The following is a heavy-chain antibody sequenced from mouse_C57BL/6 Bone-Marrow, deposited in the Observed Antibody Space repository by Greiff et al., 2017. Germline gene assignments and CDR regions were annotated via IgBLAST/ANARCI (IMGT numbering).Heavy chain of an antibody. J-gene: IGHJ1*03. CDR3: ATYGSSYWYFDV. Sequence: QVQLQQPGAELVRPGSSVKLSCKASGYTFTSYWMDWVKQRPGQGLEWIGNIYPSDSETHYNQKFKDKATLTVDKSSSTAYMQLSSLTSEDSAVDYCATYGSSYWYFDVWGTGTTVTVSS. CDR1: GYTFTSYW. V-gene: IGHV1-61*01. CDR2: IYPSDSET. D-gene: IGHD1-1*01.